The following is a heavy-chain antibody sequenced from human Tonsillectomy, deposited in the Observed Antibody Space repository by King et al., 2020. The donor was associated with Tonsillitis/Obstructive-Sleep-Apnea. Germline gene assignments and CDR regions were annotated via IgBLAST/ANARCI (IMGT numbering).Heavy chain of an antibody. D-gene: IGHD6-6*01. V-gene: IGHV4-34*01. CDR1: VGSFSGYD. J-gene: IGHJ3*02. CDR3: ARVSIASRPFAFDI. CDR2: IHHSGST. Sequence: VQLPQWGAGLLKPSETLSLTCACYVGSFSGYDLSLIRQPPGYGLEGIGEIHHSGSTNFNPSLKSRVTMSVDMSQNQFSLKLSSVTAADTAVYYCARVSIASRPFAFDIWGQGTMVTVSS.